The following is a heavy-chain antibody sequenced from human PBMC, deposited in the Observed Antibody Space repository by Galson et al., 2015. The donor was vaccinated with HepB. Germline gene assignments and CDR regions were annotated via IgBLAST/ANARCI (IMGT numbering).Heavy chain of an antibody. Sequence: SLRLSCAASGFTFSSYAFHWDRQAPGKGLEWVAVISYDGSNKNYADSVKGRFTISRDESRNTLHLQMNSLRAEDTAIYYCARDKDPSRTWVDGLIYYGLAVWGQGTTVTVSS. CDR1: GFTFSSYA. D-gene: IGHD6-13*01. CDR2: ISYDGSNK. V-gene: IGHV3-30*04. J-gene: IGHJ6*02. CDR3: ARDKDPSRTWVDGLIYYGLAV.